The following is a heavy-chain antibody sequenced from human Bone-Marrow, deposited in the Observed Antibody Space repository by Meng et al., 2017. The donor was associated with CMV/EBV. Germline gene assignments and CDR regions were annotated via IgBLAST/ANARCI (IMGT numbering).Heavy chain of an antibody. CDR3: ARGQTGWSLIYYYYYYGMDV. D-gene: IGHD1-14*01. V-gene: IGHV1-69*05. Sequence: SVKVSCKASGGTFSSYAISWVRQAPGQGLEWMGGIIPIFGTANYAQKFQGRVTITTDESTSTAYMELSSLRSEDTAVYYCARGQTGWSLIYYYYYYGMDVWGQGTTVTVSS. J-gene: IGHJ6*02. CDR1: GGTFSSYA. CDR2: IIPIFGTA.